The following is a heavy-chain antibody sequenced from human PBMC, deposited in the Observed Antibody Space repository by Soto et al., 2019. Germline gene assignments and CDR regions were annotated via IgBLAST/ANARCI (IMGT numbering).Heavy chain of an antibody. CDR1: GFTFSSYA. V-gene: IGHV3-23*01. D-gene: IGHD3-3*01. Sequence: EVQLLESGGGLVQPGGSLRLSCAASGFTFSSYAMSWVRQAPGKGLEWVSAISGSGGSTYYADSVKGRFTISRDNSKNTLYLQMNSLRAEDTAVYYCAKLGYDFWSGDDAFDIWGQGTMVTVSS. CDR2: ISGSGGST. CDR3: AKLGYDFWSGDDAFDI. J-gene: IGHJ3*02.